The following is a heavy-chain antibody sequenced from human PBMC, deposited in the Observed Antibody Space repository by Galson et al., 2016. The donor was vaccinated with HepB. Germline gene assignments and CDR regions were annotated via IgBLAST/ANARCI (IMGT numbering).Heavy chain of an antibody. Sequence: SLRLSCAASGFTFSSYGMHWVRQAPGKGLEWVAFISYDGSNKYYADSVKGRFTISRDNSKNTLYLQMNSLRVEDTGVYYCARAEGILLRPVSWFDPWGRGSLVTGSS. CDR1: GFTFSSYG. D-gene: IGHD3-16*01. J-gene: IGHJ5*02. V-gene: IGHV3-30*03. CDR2: ISYDGSNK. CDR3: ARAEGILLRPVSWFDP.